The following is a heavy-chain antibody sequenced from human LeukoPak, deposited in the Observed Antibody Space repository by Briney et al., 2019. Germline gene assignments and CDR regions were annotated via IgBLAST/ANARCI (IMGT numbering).Heavy chain of an antibody. D-gene: IGHD2-15*01. J-gene: IGHJ4*02. CDR2: ISAYNGNT. CDR1: GYTFTSYG. V-gene: IGHV1-18*01. Sequence: ASVKVSCKASGYTFTSYGISRVRQAPGQGLEWMGWISAYNGNTNYAQKLQGRVTMTTDTSTSTAYMELRSLRSDDTAVYYCARDRGGNLPRRETPFDYWGQGTLVTVSS. CDR3: ARDRGGNLPRRETPFDY.